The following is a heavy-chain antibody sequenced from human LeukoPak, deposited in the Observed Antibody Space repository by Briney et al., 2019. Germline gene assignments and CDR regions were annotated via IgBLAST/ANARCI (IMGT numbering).Heavy chain of an antibody. D-gene: IGHD1-14*01. CDR3: ACPEVYYYYGMDV. J-gene: IGHJ6*02. Sequence: SVKVSCKASGYTFTSYGISWVRQAPGQGLEWMGGIIPIFGTANYAQKFQGRVTITADESTSTAYMELSSLRSEDTAVYYCACPEVYYYYGMDVWGQGTTVTVSS. CDR1: GYTFTSYG. V-gene: IGHV1-69*13. CDR2: IIPIFGTA.